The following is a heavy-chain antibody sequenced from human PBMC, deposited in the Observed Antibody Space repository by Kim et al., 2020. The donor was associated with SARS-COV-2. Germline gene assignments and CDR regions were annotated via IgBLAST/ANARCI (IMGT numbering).Heavy chain of an antibody. CDR3: ASENYGSGSYYRTIFDY. CDR1: GGSISSGGYY. J-gene: IGHJ4*02. Sequence: SETLSLTCTVSGGSISSGGYYWSWIRQHPGKGLEWIGYIYYSGSTYYNPSLKSRVTISVDTSKNQFSLKLSSVTAADTAVYYCASENYGSGSYYRTIFDYWGQGTLVTVSS. D-gene: IGHD3-10*01. V-gene: IGHV4-31*03. CDR2: IYYSGST.